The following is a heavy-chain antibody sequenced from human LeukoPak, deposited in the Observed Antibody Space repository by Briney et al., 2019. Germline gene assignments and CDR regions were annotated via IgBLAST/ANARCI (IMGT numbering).Heavy chain of an antibody. Sequence: SETLSLTCTVSGGSISSGGYYWRWIRQPPGKGLEWIRYIYYSGSTNYNPSLKSRVTISVDTSKNQFSLKPNSVTAADTAIYYCTRGSRYCSSGSCYGWFDPWGQGTLVTVSS. J-gene: IGHJ5*02. CDR3: TRGSRYCSSGSCYGWFDP. D-gene: IGHD2-15*01. CDR2: IYYSGST. V-gene: IGHV4-61*08. CDR1: GGSISSGGYY.